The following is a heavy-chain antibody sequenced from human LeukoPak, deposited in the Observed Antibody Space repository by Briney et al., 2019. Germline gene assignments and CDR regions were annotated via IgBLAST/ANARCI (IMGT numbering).Heavy chain of an antibody. CDR2: IYPGDSDT. V-gene: IGHV5-51*01. D-gene: IGHD3-10*01. CDR1: GYSFTSYW. CDR3: ARHGWFGELSPPYYYYGMDV. Sequence: KDGESLKVSCKGSGYSFTSYWIGWVRQMPGKGLEWMGIIYPGDSDTRYSPSFQGQVTISADKSISTAYLQWSSLKASDTAMYYCARHGWFGELSPPYYYYGMDVWGQGTTVTVSS. J-gene: IGHJ6*02.